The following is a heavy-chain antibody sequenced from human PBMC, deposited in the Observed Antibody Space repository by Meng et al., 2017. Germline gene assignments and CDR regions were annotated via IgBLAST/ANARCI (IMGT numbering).Heavy chain of an antibody. CDR2: ISHSGTP. D-gene: IGHD6-13*01. Sequence: LAVDLLSSSFILPPDCDVYGGSFRGYYWTWTRQTPGRGLEWIGQISHSGTPNYIPSLTSRVTISLDTSKSQFSLKLTSVTGADTAVYFCARGVRSKIQQLILGRPTYVDLWSQGNLVTVSS. CDR1: GGSFRGYY. V-gene: IGHV4-34*01. J-gene: IGHJ4*02. CDR3: ARGVRSKIQQLILGRPTYVDL.